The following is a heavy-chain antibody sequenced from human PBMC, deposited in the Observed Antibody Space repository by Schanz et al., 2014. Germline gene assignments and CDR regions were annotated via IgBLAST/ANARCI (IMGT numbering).Heavy chain of an antibody. D-gene: IGHD1-26*01. CDR2: ISNGGSDE. Sequence: QERLVESGGGVVQPGRSLRLSCAASGFIFSNYGMHWVRQAPGGGLEWVAGISNGGSDEYYVDSVKGRITMSRDNAKNSLFLQLNSLRADDTAVYYCARNRGSGGQNWYFDLWGRGTLVTVSS. V-gene: IGHV3-30*03. CDR3: ARNRGSGGQNWYFDL. J-gene: IGHJ2*01. CDR1: GFIFSNYG.